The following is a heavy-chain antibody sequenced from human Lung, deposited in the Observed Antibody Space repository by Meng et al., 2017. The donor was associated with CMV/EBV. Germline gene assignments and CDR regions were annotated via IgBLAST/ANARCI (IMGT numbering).Heavy chain of an antibody. V-gene: IGHV4-59*01. Sequence: SXTXSLXCSVFGHPITTYYWSWVRQAPGKGLEWIGYIYYSGATNYNPSLKSRLTISMDTSKNQFSLELRSVTAADTAIYYCARDRAAVGYYYYAMDALGQGXTVTVSS. CDR3: ARDRAAVGYYYYAMDA. J-gene: IGHJ6*02. CDR1: GHPITTYY. D-gene: IGHD2-15*01. CDR2: IYYSGAT.